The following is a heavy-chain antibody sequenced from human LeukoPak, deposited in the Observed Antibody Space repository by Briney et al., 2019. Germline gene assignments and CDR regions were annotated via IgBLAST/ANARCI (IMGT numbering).Heavy chain of an antibody. CDR1: GYTFTSYD. D-gene: IGHD3-10*01. J-gene: IGHJ6*04. CDR3: ARERGKVITMVRGNYGMDV. CDR2: ISAYNGNT. V-gene: IGHV1-18*01. Sequence: ASVKVSCKASGYTFTSYDINWVRQATGQGLEWMGWISAYNGNTNYAQKLQGRVTMTTDTSTSTAYMELRSLRSDDTAVYYCARERGKVITMVRGNYGMDVWGKGTTVTVSS.